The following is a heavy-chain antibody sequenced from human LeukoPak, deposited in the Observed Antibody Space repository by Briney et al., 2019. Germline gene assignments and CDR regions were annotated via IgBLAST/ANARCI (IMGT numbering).Heavy chain of an antibody. CDR3: ARIMITVTTSDY. Sequence: GSLRLSCAASGFTFSSYEMNWVRQAPGKGLEWLSYISSSGTTIKYADSVKGQFTISRDNAKNSLYLQVNSLRAEDTAVYYCARIMITVTTSDYWGQGTLVTVSS. J-gene: IGHJ4*02. D-gene: IGHD4-17*01. V-gene: IGHV3-48*03. CDR1: GFTFSSYE. CDR2: ISSSGTTI.